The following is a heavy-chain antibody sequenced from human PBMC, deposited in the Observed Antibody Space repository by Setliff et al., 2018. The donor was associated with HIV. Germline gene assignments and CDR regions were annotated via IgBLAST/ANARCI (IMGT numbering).Heavy chain of an antibody. Sequence: ASVKVSCKTSGDTLSSYAITWVRQAPGQGLEWMGRIIPIFGTADYAQKFQGRVTLTADESTSTAYMELRSLRPDDTAVYYCARHDILTGYYTYFDYWGQGTLVTVSS. D-gene: IGHD3-9*01. V-gene: IGHV1-69*13. CDR3: ARHDILTGYYTYFDY. CDR2: IIPIFGTA. J-gene: IGHJ4*02. CDR1: GDTLSSYA.